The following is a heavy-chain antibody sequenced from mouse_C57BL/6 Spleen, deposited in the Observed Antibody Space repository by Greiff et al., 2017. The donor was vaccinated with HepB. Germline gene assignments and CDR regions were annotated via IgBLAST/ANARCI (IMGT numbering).Heavy chain of an antibody. Sequence: ESGPGLVKPSQSLSLTCSVTGYSIPSGYYWNWIRQFPGNKLEWMGYISYDGSNNYNPSLKNRISITRDTSKNQFFLKLNSVTTEDTATYYCAREVLLRYAMDYWGQGTSVTVSS. CDR3: AREVLLRYAMDY. V-gene: IGHV3-6*01. CDR1: GYSIPSGYY. D-gene: IGHD2-1*01. CDR2: ISYDGSN. J-gene: IGHJ4*01.